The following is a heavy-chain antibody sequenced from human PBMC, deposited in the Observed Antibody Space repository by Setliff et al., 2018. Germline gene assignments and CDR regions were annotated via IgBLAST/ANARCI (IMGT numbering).Heavy chain of an antibody. CDR1: GYTFINYE. D-gene: IGHD3-22*01. CDR3: AKVLDTTGYYYFDF. V-gene: IGHV1-8*02. J-gene: IGHJ4*02. Sequence: ASVKVSCKASGYTFINYEINWVRQATGQGLEWMGGMNPNNGNTGYAQKFQGRVTMTRNPSISTAYMELSSLRSEDTAVYYCAKVLDTTGYYYFDFWGQGTLVTVSS. CDR2: MNPNNGNT.